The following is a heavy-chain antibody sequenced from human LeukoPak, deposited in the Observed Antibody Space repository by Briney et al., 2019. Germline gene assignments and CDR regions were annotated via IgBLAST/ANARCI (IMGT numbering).Heavy chain of an antibody. CDR2: FDPEDGET. CDR1: GYTLTELS. Sequence: ASVKVSCKVSGYTLTELSMHWVRQAPGKGLEWMGGFDPEDGETIYAQKFQGRVTMTRDTSISTAYMELSRLRSDDTAVYYCASKTYDSTGYYYFQHWGQGTLVTVSS. CDR3: ASKTYDSTGYYYFQH. D-gene: IGHD3-22*01. J-gene: IGHJ1*01. V-gene: IGHV1-24*01.